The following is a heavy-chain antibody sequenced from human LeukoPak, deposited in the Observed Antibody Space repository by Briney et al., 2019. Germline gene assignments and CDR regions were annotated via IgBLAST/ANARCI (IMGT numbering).Heavy chain of an antibody. CDR3: ATYYYDSATDY. Sequence: GGSLRLSCAASGFAFSSYAMHWVRQAPGKGLEWVAVIPYYGSDKYYADSVKGRFTISRDNSKNTLYLQMDSLRAEDTAVYYCATYYYDSATDYWGQRTLVTVSS. D-gene: IGHD3-22*01. CDR1: GFAFSSYA. J-gene: IGHJ4*02. CDR2: IPYYGSDK. V-gene: IGHV3-30*01.